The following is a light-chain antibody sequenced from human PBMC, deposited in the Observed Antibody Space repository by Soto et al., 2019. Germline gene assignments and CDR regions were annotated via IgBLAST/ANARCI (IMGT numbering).Light chain of an antibody. CDR3: QQYYNSPVT. V-gene: IGKV4-1*01. J-gene: IGKJ3*01. Sequence: DIVMTQSPDSLAVSLGERATINCKSSQSVLYSSNNKNYLAWYQQNPGQPTKLLIYWASTRESGVPDRFSGSGSGTDFTLTINRLQAEDVAVYYFQQYYNSPVTFGHGTKVYIK. CDR2: WAS. CDR1: QSVLYSSNNKNY.